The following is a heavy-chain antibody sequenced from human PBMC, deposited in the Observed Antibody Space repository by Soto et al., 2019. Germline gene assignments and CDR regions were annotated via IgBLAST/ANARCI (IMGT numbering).Heavy chain of an antibody. J-gene: IGHJ4*02. CDR3: ARRVTRPERFDY. V-gene: IGHV4-59*08. D-gene: IGHD4-4*01. Sequence: PSETLSLTCTVSGGSISSYYWSWIRQPPGKGLEWIGNIYYSGSTNYNPSLQSRVTISVDTSKNQFSLKLTSATAADTAVYYCARRVTRPERFDYWGQGALVTVSS. CDR1: GGSISSYY. CDR2: IYYSGST.